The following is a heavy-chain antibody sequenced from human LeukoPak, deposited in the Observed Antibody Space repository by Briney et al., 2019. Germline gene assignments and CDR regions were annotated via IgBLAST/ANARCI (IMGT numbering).Heavy chain of an antibody. Sequence: SVKVSCKASGGTFSSYAISWVRQAPGQGLEWMGRIIPILGIANYAQKFQGRVTITADKSTSTAYMELSSLRSEDTAVYYCARGGGIAVAGPDYWGQGTLVTVSS. D-gene: IGHD6-19*01. CDR1: GGTFSSYA. V-gene: IGHV1-69*04. CDR2: IIPILGIA. J-gene: IGHJ4*02. CDR3: ARGGGIAVAGPDY.